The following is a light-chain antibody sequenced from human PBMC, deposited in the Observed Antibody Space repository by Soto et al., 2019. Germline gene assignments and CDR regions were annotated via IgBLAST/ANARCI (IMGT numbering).Light chain of an antibody. CDR2: RNN. CDR3: AAWDDSP. V-gene: IGLV1-47*01. CDR1: SSNIGSNY. J-gene: IGLJ1*01. Sequence: QSALTQPPSASGTPGQRVTISCSGSSSNIGSNYVYWYQQLPGTAPKLLIYRNNQRPSGVPDRFSGSKSGTSASLAISGLRSEDEADYYCAAWDDSPFGPGTKV.